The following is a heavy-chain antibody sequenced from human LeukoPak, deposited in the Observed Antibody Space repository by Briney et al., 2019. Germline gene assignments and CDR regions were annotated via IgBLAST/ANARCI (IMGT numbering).Heavy chain of an antibody. Sequence: SQTLSLTCTVSGGSISSGSYYWSWIRQPAGKGLEWIGRIYTSGSTNYNPSLKSRVTISVDTSKNQFSLKLSSVTAADTAVYYCARGLGFGYWGQGTLVTVSS. J-gene: IGHJ4*02. CDR3: ARGLGFGY. D-gene: IGHD7-27*01. CDR2: IYTSGST. V-gene: IGHV4-61*02. CDR1: GGSISSGSYY.